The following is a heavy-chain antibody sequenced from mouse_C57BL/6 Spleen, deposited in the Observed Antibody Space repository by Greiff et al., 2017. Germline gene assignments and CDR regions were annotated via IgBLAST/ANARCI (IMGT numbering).Heavy chain of an antibody. V-gene: IGHV1-18*01. CDR3: ARGPGAMDY. CDR1: GYTFTDYN. CDR2: NNPNNGGT. Sequence: VQLQQSGPELVKPGASVKIPCKASGYTFTDYNMDWVKQSHGKSLEWIGDNNPNNGGTIYNQKFKGKATLTVDKSSSTAYMELRSLTSEDTAVYYCARGPGAMDYWGQGTSVTVSS. J-gene: IGHJ4*01.